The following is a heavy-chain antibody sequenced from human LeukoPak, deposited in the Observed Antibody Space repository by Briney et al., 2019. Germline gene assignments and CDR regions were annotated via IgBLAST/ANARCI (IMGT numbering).Heavy chain of an antibody. V-gene: IGHV3-9*01. Sequence: PGGSLRLSCAASGFTFDDYAMHWVRQAPGKGLEWVSGISWNSGSIGYADSVKGRFTISRDNAKNSLYLQMNSLRAEDTALYYCAKAYYYGSGSHGLDYWGQGTLVTVSS. D-gene: IGHD3-10*01. CDR1: GFTFDDYA. J-gene: IGHJ4*02. CDR2: ISWNSGSI. CDR3: AKAYYYGSGSHGLDY.